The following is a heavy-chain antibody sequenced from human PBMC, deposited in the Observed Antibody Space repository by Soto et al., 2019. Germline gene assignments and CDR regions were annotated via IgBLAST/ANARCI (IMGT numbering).Heavy chain of an antibody. D-gene: IGHD5-18*01. J-gene: IGHJ4*02. CDR3: ARRQIQLCTLDY. CDR2: IYYSGST. V-gene: IGHV4-39*01. Sequence: SETLSLTCTVSGGSISSSSYYWGWIRQPPGKGLEWIGSIYYSGSTYYNPSLKSRVTISVDTSKNQFSLKLSSVTAADTAVYYCARRQIQLCTLDYWGQGTLVTVSS. CDR1: GGSISSSSYY.